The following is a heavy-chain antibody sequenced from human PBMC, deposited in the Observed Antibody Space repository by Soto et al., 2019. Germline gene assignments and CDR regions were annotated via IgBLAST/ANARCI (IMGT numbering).Heavy chain of an antibody. D-gene: IGHD6-13*01. CDR1: GYTLTELS. V-gene: IGHV1-24*01. CDR3: ATTAAGTNDDAFDI. J-gene: IGHJ3*02. Sequence: GASVKVSCKVSGYTLTELSMHWVRQAPGKGLEWMGGFDPEDGETIYAQKFQGRVTMTEDTSTDTAYMELSSLRSEDTAVYYCATTAAGTNDDAFDIWGQGTMVTVSS. CDR2: FDPEDGET.